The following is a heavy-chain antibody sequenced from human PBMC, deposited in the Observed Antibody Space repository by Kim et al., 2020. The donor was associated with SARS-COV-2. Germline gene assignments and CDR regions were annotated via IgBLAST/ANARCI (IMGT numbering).Heavy chain of an antibody. CDR2: ISGDNGDT. Sequence: ASVKVSCKTSGYTFTHYAMHWVRQAPGQRLEWMGYISGDNGDTKYSQKFQGRVTITRDTSATTAYMELSSLTSEDTAVYYCARGASGYAGYILDDWGQGT. V-gene: IGHV1-3*01. D-gene: IGHD3-22*01. CDR1: GYTFTHYA. CDR3: ARGASGYAGYILDD. J-gene: IGHJ4*02.